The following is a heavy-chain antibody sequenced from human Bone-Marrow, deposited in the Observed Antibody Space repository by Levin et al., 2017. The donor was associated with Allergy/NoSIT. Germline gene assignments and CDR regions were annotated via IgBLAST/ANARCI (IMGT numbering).Heavy chain of an antibody. CDR1: GFTFSDYY. J-gene: IGHJ4*02. V-gene: IGHV3-11*01. Sequence: PGGSLRLSCAASGFTFSDYYMSWIRQAPGKGLEWVSYISSSGSTIYYADSVKGRFTISRDNAKNSLYLQMNSLRAEDTAVYYCARDPTVAGTPYYFDYWGQGTLVTVSS. CDR2: ISSSGSTI. D-gene: IGHD6-19*01. CDR3: ARDPTVAGTPYYFDY.